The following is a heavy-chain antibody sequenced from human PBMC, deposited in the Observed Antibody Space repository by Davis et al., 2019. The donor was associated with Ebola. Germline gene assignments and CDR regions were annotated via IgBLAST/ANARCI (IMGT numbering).Heavy chain of an antibody. CDR1: GYTFTSYA. V-gene: IGHV1-69*06. CDR2: IIPIFGTA. J-gene: IGHJ6*02. CDR3: ADGNYYGMDV. Sequence: SVKVSCKASGYTFTSYAMHWVRQAPGQRLEWMGGIIPIFGTANYAQKFQGRVTITADKSTSTAYMELSSLRSEDTAVYYCADGNYYGMDVWGQGTTVTVSS.